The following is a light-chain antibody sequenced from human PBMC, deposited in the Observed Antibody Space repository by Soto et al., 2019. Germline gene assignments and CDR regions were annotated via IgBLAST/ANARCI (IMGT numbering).Light chain of an antibody. CDR2: GAS. CDR3: QQYGSSPRT. CDR1: QSVSSSY. J-gene: IGKJ1*01. V-gene: IGKV3-20*01. Sequence: EIVLTQSPGTLSLSPGERATLSCRASQSVSSSYLAWYQQKPGQAPRLLIYGASSRATGILDRFSGSGSATDFTLTISRLEPEDFAVYYCQQYGSSPRTFGQGTRVEIK.